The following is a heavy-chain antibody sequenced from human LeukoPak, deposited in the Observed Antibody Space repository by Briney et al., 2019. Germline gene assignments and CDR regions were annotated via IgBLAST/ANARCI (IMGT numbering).Heavy chain of an antibody. CDR2: INPNSGDT. CDR3: ASAADSSGWSRYFDY. CDR1: GSTFTSYG. V-gene: IGHV1-2*02. J-gene: IGHJ4*02. D-gene: IGHD6-19*01. Sequence: ASVKVSCKASGSTFTSYGISWVRQAPGQGLEWMGWINPNSGDTNYAQKFQGRVTMTRDTSISTAYMDLSSLTSDDTAVYYCASAADSSGWSRYFDYWGQGTLVTVSS.